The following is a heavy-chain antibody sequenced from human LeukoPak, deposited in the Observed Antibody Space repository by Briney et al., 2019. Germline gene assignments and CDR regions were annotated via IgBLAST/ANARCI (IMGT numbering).Heavy chain of an antibody. J-gene: IGHJ6*02. Sequence: GGSLRLSCAASGFTFSSYAMSWARQAPGKGLEWVSAISGSGGSTYYADSVKGRFTISRDNSKNTLYLQMNSLRAEDTAVYYCAKFRAASAARRDYYYYYGMDVWGQGTTVTVSS. CDR3: AKFRAASAARRDYYYYYGMDV. CDR1: GFTFSSYA. V-gene: IGHV3-23*01. D-gene: IGHD6-6*01. CDR2: ISGSGGST.